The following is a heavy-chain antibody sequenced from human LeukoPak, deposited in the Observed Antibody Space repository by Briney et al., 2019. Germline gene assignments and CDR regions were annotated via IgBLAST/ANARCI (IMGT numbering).Heavy chain of an antibody. D-gene: IGHD3-10*01. V-gene: IGHV3-23*01. CDR3: AKDLLPYGPSRGGYFDY. J-gene: IGHJ4*02. CDR2: ISGSGGST. CDR1: GFTFSSYA. Sequence: HPGGSLRLSCAASGFTFSSYAMSWVRQAPGKGLEWVSAISGSGGSTYYADSVKGRFTISRDNSKNTLYLQMNSLTAEDTAVYYCAKDLLPYGPSRGGYFDYWGQGTLVTVSS.